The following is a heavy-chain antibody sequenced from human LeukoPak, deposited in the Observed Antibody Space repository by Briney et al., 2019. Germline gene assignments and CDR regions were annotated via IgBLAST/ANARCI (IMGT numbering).Heavy chain of an antibody. J-gene: IGHJ4*02. V-gene: IGHV1-2*02. D-gene: IGHD2-2*01. CDR1: GYTFTAYS. CDR2: INPNSGFT. CDR3: ARVFATSTSSLDY. Sequence: SVKVSCKASGYTFTAYSLHWLRQAPAQRLEWMGGINPNSGFTNYAQKFQGRITMTRNTSITTAYMELSWLASDDTAVYFWARVFATSTSSLDYWGQGTLVTVSS.